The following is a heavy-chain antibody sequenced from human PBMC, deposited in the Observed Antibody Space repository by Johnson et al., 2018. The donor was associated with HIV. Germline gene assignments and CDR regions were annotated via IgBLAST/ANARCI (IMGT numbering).Heavy chain of an antibody. Sequence: QVQLVESGGGLVKPGGSLRLSCAAPGLTFSDYYMTWIRQAPGKGLEWVSYISSSGSTMYYADSVQARFPISRDNAKNSLYLQMNSLRAEDTAVYYCARNGLIPAAKGVAFDIWGHGTTVTVSS. D-gene: IGHD2-2*01. J-gene: IGHJ3*02. CDR1: GLTFSDYY. V-gene: IGHV3-11*01. CDR3: ARNGLIPAAKGVAFDI. CDR2: ISSSGSTM.